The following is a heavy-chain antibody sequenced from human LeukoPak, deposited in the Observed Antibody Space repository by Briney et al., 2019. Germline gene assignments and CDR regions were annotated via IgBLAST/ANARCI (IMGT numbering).Heavy chain of an antibody. J-gene: IGHJ6*02. Sequence: GGSLRLSCAASEFIFSNYAMHWVRQAPGKGLEWVAVISYDVSSEDYSDSVKGRFTISRDNAKNTLYLQMNSLRAEDTAVYYCVRDGSYYGSGIYNYGMDVWGQGTTVTVSS. CDR2: ISYDVSSE. CDR3: VRDGSYYGSGIYNYGMDV. D-gene: IGHD3-10*01. CDR1: EFIFSNYA. V-gene: IGHV3-30-3*01.